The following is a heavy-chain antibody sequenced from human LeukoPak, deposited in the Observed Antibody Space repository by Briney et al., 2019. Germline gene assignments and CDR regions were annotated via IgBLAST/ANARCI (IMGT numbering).Heavy chain of an antibody. V-gene: IGHV5-51*01. D-gene: IGHD2-2*01. CDR1: GYSFTTYC. Sequence: GESLKISCEGYGYSFTTYCIGWVRRMPGKGLEWMGIIYPGDSDTRYSPSFQGQVTISADKSISTAYLQWSSLKASDTAMYYCARGRTTSGIDYWGQGTLVTVSS. CDR2: IYPGDSDT. CDR3: ARGRTTSGIDY. J-gene: IGHJ4*02.